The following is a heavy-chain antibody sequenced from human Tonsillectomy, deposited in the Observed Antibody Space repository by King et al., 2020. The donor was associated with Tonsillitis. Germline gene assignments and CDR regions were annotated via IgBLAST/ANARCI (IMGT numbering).Heavy chain of an antibody. CDR1: GGSFSAYY. D-gene: IGHD3-16*01. V-gene: IGHV4-34*01. CDR2: INHGGST. Sequence: VQLQQWGAGLLKPSETLSLTCAVYGGSFSAYYWSWIRQPPGKGLEWIGEINHGGSTNYNPSLKSRVTISVDTSKNHFSLKLTSVTAADTAVDFCAGGWGHYYGMDVWGQGSPVTVSS. CDR3: AGGWGHYYGMDV. J-gene: IGHJ6*02.